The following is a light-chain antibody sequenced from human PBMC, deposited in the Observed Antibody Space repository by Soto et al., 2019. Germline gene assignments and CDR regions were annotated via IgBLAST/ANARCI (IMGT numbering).Light chain of an antibody. CDR2: GAS. CDR1: QSVSSN. Sequence: EIVMTQSPATLSVSPGERATLSCRASQSVSSNLAWYQQKPGQAPRLLIYGASTRATGIPARFSGSGSGTAFTLTISSLQSEDFAVYYCQQYNDWPLTFGPGTKVYIK. J-gene: IGKJ3*01. V-gene: IGKV3-15*01. CDR3: QQYNDWPLT.